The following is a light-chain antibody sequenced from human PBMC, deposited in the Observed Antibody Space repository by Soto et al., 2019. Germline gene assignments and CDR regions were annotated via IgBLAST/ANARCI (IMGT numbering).Light chain of an antibody. Sequence: EIVMTQSPATLSVSPGERATLSCRVSQSVRRSLAWYQQKPGQAPRLLIYDASTGATGIPARFSGSGSGTEFTLTISSLQSEDFAFYYCLQRSNWPPLLSFGGGTKVEIK. V-gene: IGKV3-15*01. J-gene: IGKJ4*01. CDR2: DAS. CDR3: LQRSNWPPLLS. CDR1: QSVRRS.